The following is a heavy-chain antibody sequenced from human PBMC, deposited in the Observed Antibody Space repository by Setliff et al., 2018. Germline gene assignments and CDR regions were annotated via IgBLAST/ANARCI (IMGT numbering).Heavy chain of an antibody. CDR2: ISSTSSSI. Sequence: GGSLRLSCAASGFTFSSYWMHWVRQAPGKGLEWVSYISSTSSSIYYADSVKGRFTISRDNAKNSLYLQMDSLRAEDTAVYYCARVGVFGGGYFDFWGQGTLVTVSS. CDR1: GFTFSSYW. CDR3: ARVGVFGGGYFDF. J-gene: IGHJ4*02. V-gene: IGHV3-48*01. D-gene: IGHD3-16*01.